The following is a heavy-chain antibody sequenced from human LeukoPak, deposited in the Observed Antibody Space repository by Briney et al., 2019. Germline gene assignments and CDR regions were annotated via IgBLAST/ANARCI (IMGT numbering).Heavy chain of an antibody. J-gene: IGHJ4*02. Sequence: GGSLRLSCAASGFTVSTNCMTWVRQAPGKGLDWVSYISSGGDTTYYADSVKGRFTISRDNAKNSLYLQMNSLRAEDTAVYYCARDNYDTGGYYFDWGQGTLVTVSS. D-gene: IGHD3-22*01. V-gene: IGHV3-48*04. CDR1: GFTVSTNC. CDR2: ISSGGDTT. CDR3: ARDNYDTGGYYFD.